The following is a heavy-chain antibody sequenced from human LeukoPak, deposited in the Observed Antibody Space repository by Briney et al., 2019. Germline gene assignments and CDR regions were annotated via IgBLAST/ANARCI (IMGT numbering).Heavy chain of an antibody. V-gene: IGHV3-48*03. D-gene: IGHD4-23*01. CDR3: ARDGPSSYRSDYGGNTFDY. Sequence: GGSLRLSCAASGFTLSSYEMNWVRQGPGKGLEWVSYISSSGSTIYYADSVKGRFTISGDNAKNSLYLQMNSLRAEDTAAYYCARDGPSSYRSDYGGNTFDYWGQGTLVTVSS. CDR1: GFTLSSYE. CDR2: ISSSGSTI. J-gene: IGHJ4*02.